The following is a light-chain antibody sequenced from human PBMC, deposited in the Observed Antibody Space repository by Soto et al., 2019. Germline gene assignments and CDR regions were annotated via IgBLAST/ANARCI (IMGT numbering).Light chain of an antibody. J-gene: IGKJ1*01. V-gene: IGKV3-15*01. CDR3: QLCTNWPRWT. CDR1: RIFSNN. CDR2: GAF. Sequence: EIVVTQSPATLSASPGERASLSWRASRIFSNNLAWYQHKPGQPPRLLXYGAFTRAAGVPARFSGSASGTEFTLTISSLQSEDFAVYYCQLCTNWPRWTFGQGTKVDIK.